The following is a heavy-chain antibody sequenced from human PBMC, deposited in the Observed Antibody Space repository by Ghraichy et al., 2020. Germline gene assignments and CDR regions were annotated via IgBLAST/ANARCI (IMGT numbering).Heavy chain of an antibody. CDR3: AKVPYSDHYYFFDS. Sequence: GGSLRLSCAASGFTFSDYAMGWVRQAPGKGLDWVSVITGSGGATYYADSVKGRFTISRDKSENTLYLQMNSLRADDTAVYYCAKVPYSDHYYFFDSWGQGTLVTVSS. J-gene: IGHJ4*01. D-gene: IGHD2/OR15-2a*01. CDR1: GFTFSDYA. V-gene: IGHV3-23*01. CDR2: ITGSGGAT.